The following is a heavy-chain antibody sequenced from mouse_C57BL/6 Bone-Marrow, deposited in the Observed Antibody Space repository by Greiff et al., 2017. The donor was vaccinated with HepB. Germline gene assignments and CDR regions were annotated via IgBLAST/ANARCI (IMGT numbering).Heavy chain of an antibody. Sequence: DVQLQESGPELVKPGASVKIPCKASGYTFTDYNMDWVKQSHGKSLEWIGDINPNNGGTIYNQKFKGKATLTVDKSSSTAYMELRSLTSEDTAVYYCARGGYSKNAMDYWGQGTSVTVSS. CDR2: INPNNGGT. CDR1: GYTFTDYN. CDR3: ARGGYSKNAMDY. V-gene: IGHV1-18*01. J-gene: IGHJ4*01. D-gene: IGHD2-5*01.